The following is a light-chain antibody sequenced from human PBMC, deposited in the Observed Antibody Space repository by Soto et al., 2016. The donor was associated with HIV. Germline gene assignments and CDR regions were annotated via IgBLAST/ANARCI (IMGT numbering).Light chain of an antibody. J-gene: IGLJ2*01. V-gene: IGLV3-21*03. CDR1: NIGSKS. CDR2: DGS. CDR3: QVWDSSSDHLVV. Sequence: SYVLTQPPSVSVAPGKTARITCGGNNIGSKSVHWYQQKPGQAPVLVVYDGSDRPSGIPERFSGSNSGNTATLTISRVEAGDEADYYCQVWDSSSDHLVVFGGGTKLTVL.